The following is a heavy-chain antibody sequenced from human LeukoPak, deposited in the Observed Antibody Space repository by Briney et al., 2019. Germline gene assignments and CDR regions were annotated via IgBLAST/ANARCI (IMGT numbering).Heavy chain of an antibody. CDR2: ISSSSSYI. V-gene: IGHV3-21*01. CDR3: ARDRGYTRTNTDGYPVFDL. D-gene: IGHD5-24*01. CDR1: GFTFSSYS. Sequence: GGSLRLSCAASGFTFSSYSMNWVRQAPGKGLEWVSSISSSSSYIYYADSVKGRFTISRDNAKNSLYLQMDGLRAEDTAVYYCARDRGYTRTNTDGYPVFDLWGQGTLVTVSS. J-gene: IGHJ4*03.